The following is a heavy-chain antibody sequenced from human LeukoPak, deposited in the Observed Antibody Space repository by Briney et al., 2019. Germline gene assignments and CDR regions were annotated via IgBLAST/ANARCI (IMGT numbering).Heavy chain of an antibody. V-gene: IGHV3-7*05. CDR1: GVTFSSYW. D-gene: IGHD5-18*01. Sequence: PGGSLRLSCAASGVTFSSYWMMWVRQAPGKGLEWVAGIKQDGSEKYYVDSVKGRFTISRDNAKSSLSLQMNSLRVEDTAVYYCARVKSDTATNDYWGQGTLVTVSS. J-gene: IGHJ4*02. CDR2: IKQDGSEK. CDR3: ARVKSDTATNDY.